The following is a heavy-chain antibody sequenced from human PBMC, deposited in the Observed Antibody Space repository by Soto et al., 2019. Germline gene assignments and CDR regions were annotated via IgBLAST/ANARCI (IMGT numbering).Heavy chain of an antibody. Sequence: VKVACKASGYTFTSYAMDGVRQAPGQRLEWMGWINAGNGNTKYSQKFQGRVTITRDTSASTAYMELSSLRSEDTAVYYCARVVGVSSGWYDAFDIWGQGTMVTVSS. CDR2: INAGNGNT. CDR1: GYTFTSYA. J-gene: IGHJ3*02. CDR3: ARVVGVSSGWYDAFDI. D-gene: IGHD6-19*01. V-gene: IGHV1-3*01.